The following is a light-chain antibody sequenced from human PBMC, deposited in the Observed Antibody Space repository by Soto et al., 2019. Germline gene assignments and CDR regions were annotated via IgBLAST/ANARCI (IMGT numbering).Light chain of an antibody. V-gene: IGKV3-20*01. CDR2: GAS. J-gene: IGKJ1*01. Sequence: EIVLTQSPGTLSLSPGERVTLSCRASQSVNSSYLAWYQHKPGQAPRLLIYGASTRATGIPARFSGSGSGTDFTLTISRLEPEDFTVYYCHHYETFGQGTKVDIK. CDR3: HHYET. CDR1: QSVNSSY.